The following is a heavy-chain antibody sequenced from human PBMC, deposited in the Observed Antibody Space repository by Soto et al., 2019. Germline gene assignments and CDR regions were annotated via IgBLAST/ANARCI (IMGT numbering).Heavy chain of an antibody. CDR3: AKDGIRDYYGSGSTRSYYYYGMDV. Sequence: PGGSLRLSCAASGFTFSSYGMHWVRQAPGKGLEWVAVISYDGSNKYYADSVKGRFTISRDNSKNTLYLQMNSLRAEDTAVYYCAKDGIRDYYGSGSTRSYYYYGMDVWGQGTTVTSP. CDR2: ISYDGSNK. D-gene: IGHD3-10*01. V-gene: IGHV3-30*18. J-gene: IGHJ6*02. CDR1: GFTFSSYG.